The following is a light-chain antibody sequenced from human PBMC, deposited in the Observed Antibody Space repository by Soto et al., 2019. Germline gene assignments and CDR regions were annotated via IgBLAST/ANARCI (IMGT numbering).Light chain of an antibody. CDR3: QQRSNWPWT. CDR2: GTS. Sequence: EIVLTQSPGTLSLSPGERATLSCRASQSVPRSYLAWYQQKPGQAPRLLIYGTSSRATGIPDRFSGSGSGTDFTLTISSLEPEDFAVYYCQQRSNWPWTFGQGTKVDIK. V-gene: IGKV3D-20*02. J-gene: IGKJ1*01. CDR1: QSVPRSY.